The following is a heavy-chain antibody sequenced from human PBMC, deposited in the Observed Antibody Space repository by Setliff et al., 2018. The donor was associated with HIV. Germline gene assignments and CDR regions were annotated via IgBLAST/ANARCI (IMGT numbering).Heavy chain of an antibody. D-gene: IGHD6-6*01. CDR1: GGTFSIFS. CDR3: ARDPTGGAARFDY. CDR2: ITPVFGPP. J-gene: IGHJ4*02. V-gene: IGHV1-69*13. Sequence: SVKVSCKTSGGTFSIFSITWVRQAPGQGLEWMGGITPVFGPPNYAEKFQRRLTITADESTNTAYMELIGLKSEDTAVYYCARDPTGGAARFDYWGQGTLVTVSS.